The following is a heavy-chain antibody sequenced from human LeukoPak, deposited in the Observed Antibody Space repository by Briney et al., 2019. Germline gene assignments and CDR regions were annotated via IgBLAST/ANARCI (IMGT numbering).Heavy chain of an antibody. CDR3: ARVSTGNFDY. CDR2: IYTSGST. J-gene: IGHJ4*02. D-gene: IGHD3-10*01. Sequence: SETQSLTCAVYGGSFSGYYWSWIRQPAGKGLEWIGRIYTSGSTNYNPSLKSRVTMSVDTSKNQFSLKLSSVTAADTAVYYCARVSTGNFDYWGQGTLVTVSS. CDR1: GGSFSGYY. V-gene: IGHV4-59*10.